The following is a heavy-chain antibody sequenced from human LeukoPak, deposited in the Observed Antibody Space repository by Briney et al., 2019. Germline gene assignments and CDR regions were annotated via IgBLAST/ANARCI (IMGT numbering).Heavy chain of an antibody. Sequence: SEALSLTCTVPGGSISSSSYYWGWIRQPPGKGLEWIGNVDYSGSTRYNPSLKSRATMSLDSSKNQFSLRLTSVTAADMAVYYCAMQVGIYGDYNNWFDPWGQGTLVTVSS. CDR3: AMQVGIYGDYNNWFDP. D-gene: IGHD4-17*01. CDR1: GGSISSSSYY. V-gene: IGHV4-61*05. J-gene: IGHJ5*02. CDR2: VDYSGST.